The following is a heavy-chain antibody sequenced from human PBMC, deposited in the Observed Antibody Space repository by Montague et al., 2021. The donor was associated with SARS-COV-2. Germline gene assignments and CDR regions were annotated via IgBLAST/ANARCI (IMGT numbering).Heavy chain of an antibody. V-gene: IGHV4-39*07. D-gene: IGHD3-9*01. J-gene: IGHJ6*02. CDR1: GGSISSSSYY. CDR2: IYYSGST. Sequence: SETLSLTCTVSGGSISSSSYYWGWIRQPPGQGLDWIGSIYYSGSTYYYPSLKSRVTISVDTSKNQFSLELSSVTAAATAVYYCARDGSLRVEILIGPRHYYYGMDVWGQGTTVTVSS. CDR3: ARDGSLRVEILIGPRHYYYGMDV.